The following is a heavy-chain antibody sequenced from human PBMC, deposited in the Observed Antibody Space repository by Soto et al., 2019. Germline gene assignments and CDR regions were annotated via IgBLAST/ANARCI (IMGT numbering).Heavy chain of an antibody. V-gene: IGHV4-39*01. D-gene: IGHD6-13*01. CDR1: GGSISSSSYY. Sequence: QLQLQESGPGLVKPSETLSLTCTVSGGSISSSSYYWGWIRQPPGKGLEWIGSIYYSGSTYYNPSLKSRVTISVDTSKNQCSLKLSAVTAADTAVYYCASRRSSSRRELCFDYWGQGTLVTVTS. CDR2: IYYSGST. CDR3: ASRRSSSRRELCFDY. J-gene: IGHJ4*02.